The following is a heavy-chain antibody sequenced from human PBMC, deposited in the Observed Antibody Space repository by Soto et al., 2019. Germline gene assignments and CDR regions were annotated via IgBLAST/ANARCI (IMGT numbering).Heavy chain of an antibody. D-gene: IGHD6-19*01. Sequence: PSETLSLTCAVSGGSVSSSQWWTWVRQPPGKGLEWIGTIYYSGSAYYNPSLKSRVTIFVDTSKNQFSLKLSSVTAADTAVYYCARIAVLDWFDPWGQGTLVTVSS. CDR3: ARIAVLDWFDP. CDR1: GGSVSSSQW. V-gene: IGHV4-4*02. CDR2: IYYSGSA. J-gene: IGHJ5*02.